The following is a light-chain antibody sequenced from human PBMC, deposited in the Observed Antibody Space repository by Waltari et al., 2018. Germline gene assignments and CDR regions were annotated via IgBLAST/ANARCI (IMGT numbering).Light chain of an antibody. CDR1: PSDIGRNF. CDR3: GTWDSSLNVAM. V-gene: IGLV1-51*01. J-gene: IGLJ3*02. Sequence: QSVLTQPPSVSAAPGQKVTISCSGSPSDIGRNFVSWYQQFPGGAPKLIIQATNERPPGIPDRFSGSKSGTSATLDITGLQTGDEADYYCGTWDSSLNVAMFGGGTRVTVL. CDR2: ATN.